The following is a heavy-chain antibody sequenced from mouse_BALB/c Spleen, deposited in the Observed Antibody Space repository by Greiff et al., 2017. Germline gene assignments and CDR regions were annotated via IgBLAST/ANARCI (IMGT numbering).Heavy chain of an antibody. Sequence: EVQGVESGGGLVKPGGSLKLSCAASGFTFSDYYMYWVRQTPEKRLEWVATISDGGSYTYYPDSVKGRFTISRDNAKNNLYLQMSSLKSEDTAMYYCAREGGTRVYYFDYWGQGTTLTVSS. CDR3: AREGGTRVYYFDY. J-gene: IGHJ2*01. CDR1: GFTFSDYY. V-gene: IGHV5-4*02. D-gene: IGHD1-1*02. CDR2: ISDGGSYT.